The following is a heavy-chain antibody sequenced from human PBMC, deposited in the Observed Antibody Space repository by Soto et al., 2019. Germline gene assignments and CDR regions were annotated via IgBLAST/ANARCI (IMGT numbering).Heavy chain of an antibody. Sequence: NPSETLSLTCTVSGGSISSGDYYWSWIRQPPGKGLEWIGYIHYSGSTYYNPSLKSRVTISVDTSKNQFSLKLSSVTAADTAVYYCARESYYDSSGYYFPYYFDYWGQGTQVTVSS. CDR3: ARESYYDSSGYYFPYYFDY. V-gene: IGHV4-30-4*02. CDR2: IHYSGST. D-gene: IGHD3-22*01. CDR1: GGSISSGDYY. J-gene: IGHJ4*02.